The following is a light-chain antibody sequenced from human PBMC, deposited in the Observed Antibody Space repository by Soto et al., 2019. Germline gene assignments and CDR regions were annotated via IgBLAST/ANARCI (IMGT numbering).Light chain of an antibody. V-gene: IGLV1-47*01. CDR1: SSNIGSNY. CDR2: RNN. CDR3: SAWDGSLSGYV. Sequence: QSVLTQPPSASGTPGQRVTISCSGSSSNIGSNYVYWYQQLPGTAPKLLIYRNNQRPSGVPGRFSGSKSGTSASLAISGLRSEDEADYCCSAWDGSLSGYVFGTGTKLTVL. J-gene: IGLJ1*01.